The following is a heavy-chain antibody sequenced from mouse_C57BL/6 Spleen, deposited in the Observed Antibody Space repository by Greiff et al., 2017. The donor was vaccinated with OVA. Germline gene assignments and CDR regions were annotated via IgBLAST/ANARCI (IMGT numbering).Heavy chain of an antibody. Sequence: QVQLQQPGAELVRPGSSVKLSCKASGYTFTSYWMHWVKQRPIQGLEWIGNIDPSDSETHYNQKFKDKATLTVDKSSSTAYMQLSSLPSEDSAVEYCERRGCGRLAMDYRGQGTSVTVSA. D-gene: IGHD3-2*02. CDR2: IDPSDSET. CDR1: GYTFTSYW. CDR3: ERRGCGRLAMDY. J-gene: IGHJ4*01. V-gene: IGHV1-52*01.